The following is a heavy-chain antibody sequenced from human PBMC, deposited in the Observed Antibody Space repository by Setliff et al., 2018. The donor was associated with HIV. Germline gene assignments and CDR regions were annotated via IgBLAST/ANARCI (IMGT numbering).Heavy chain of an antibody. D-gene: IGHD1-1*01. J-gene: IGHJ4*02. CDR1: GYTFINYH. Sequence: ASVKVSCKASGYTFINYHITWVRQAPGQGLEWVGSISASGVNTNYTQGRVTMTTDTSTSTAYMELRSLRSDDSAVYYCARGKRWPQPYYLDYWGQGTLVTVSS. CDR2: ISASGVNT. V-gene: IGHV1-18*01. CDR3: ARGKRWPQPYYLDY.